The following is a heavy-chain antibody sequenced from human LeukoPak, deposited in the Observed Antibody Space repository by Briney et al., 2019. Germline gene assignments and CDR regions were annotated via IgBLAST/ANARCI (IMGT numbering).Heavy chain of an antibody. CDR3: ARDPGYCSGGSCQYYYYYYMDV. D-gene: IGHD2-15*01. CDR2: INSDGSST. Sequence: PGGSLRLSCAASGFTFSSYWMHWVRQAPGKGLVWVSRINSDGSSTSYADSVKGRFTISRDNAKNTVYLQMNSLRAEDTAVYYCARDPGYCSGGSCQYYYYYYMDVWGKGTTVTVSS. J-gene: IGHJ6*03. CDR1: GFTFSSYW. V-gene: IGHV3-74*01.